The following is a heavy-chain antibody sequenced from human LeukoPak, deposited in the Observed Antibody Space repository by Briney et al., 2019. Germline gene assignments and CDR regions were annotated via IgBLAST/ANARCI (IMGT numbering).Heavy chain of an antibody. CDR1: GGTFSDNA. Sequence: SVKVSCKASGGTFSDNAVSFIRQAPGQGLEWMGGFIPIFGTVNYAQKFQNRVTITADKSTSTAYMELSSLRSEDTAVYYCARESRPRYAYYYMDVWGKGTTVTVSS. CDR3: ARESRPRYAYYYMDV. D-gene: IGHD2-8*01. CDR2: FIPIFGTV. V-gene: IGHV1-69*06. J-gene: IGHJ6*03.